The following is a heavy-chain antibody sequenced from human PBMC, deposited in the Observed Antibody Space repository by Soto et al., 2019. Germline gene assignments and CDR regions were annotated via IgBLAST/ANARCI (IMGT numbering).Heavy chain of an antibody. D-gene: IGHD3-10*01. Sequence: QVQLVQSGAEVKKPGASVKVSCKASGYTFTSYGVSWVRQAPGQGLEWMGWISGYNGNTNYAQKLQGRVTMTTDTSTSTADMELRSLRSDDTAVYYCARAGKYYYGSGSPYYYGMDVWGQGIMVTVSS. J-gene: IGHJ6*02. CDR2: ISGYNGNT. CDR1: GYTFTSYG. CDR3: ARAGKYYYGSGSPYYYGMDV. V-gene: IGHV1-18*04.